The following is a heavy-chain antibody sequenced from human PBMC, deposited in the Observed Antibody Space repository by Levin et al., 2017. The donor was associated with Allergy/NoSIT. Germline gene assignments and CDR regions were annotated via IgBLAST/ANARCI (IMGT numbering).Heavy chain of an antibody. D-gene: IGHD4-17*01. CDR2: ISSSGSNT. Sequence: AGGSLRLSCAASGFAFSTNSMIWVRQAPGRGLEWVSSISSSGSNTFYADSVRGRFSISRDNSRNMVYLQMNSLGADDTAMYYCAKRKTDYGDYMKSLDFWGPGALVTVSS. J-gene: IGHJ4*02. CDR3: AKRKTDYGDYMKSLDF. CDR1: GFAFSTNS. V-gene: IGHV3-23*01.